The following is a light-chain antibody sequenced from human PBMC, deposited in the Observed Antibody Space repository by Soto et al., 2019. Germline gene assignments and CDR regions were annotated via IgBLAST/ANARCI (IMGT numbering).Light chain of an antibody. Sequence: QSVLTQPPSVSGAPGQRVTISCTGGSSNIGAGYDVPWYQQLPGTAPKLVIYGTTNRPSGVPGRFSGSKSGTSASLAITGLQAEDEADYYCQSYDGTLSGSYVFGIGTKVTVL. CDR2: GTT. CDR3: QSYDGTLSGSYV. J-gene: IGLJ1*01. V-gene: IGLV1-40*01. CDR1: SSNIGAGYD.